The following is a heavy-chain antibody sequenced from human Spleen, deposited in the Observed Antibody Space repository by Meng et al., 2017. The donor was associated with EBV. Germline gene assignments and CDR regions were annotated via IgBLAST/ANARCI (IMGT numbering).Heavy chain of an antibody. CDR2: TYYRSEWYH. Sequence: HAQLQQSGPRLVKVSQTLSLTWDISCDSVCSNSVVWTWIRQSPWRGLEWLGRTYYRSEWYHYYAGSVKSRITINPDTSKNQFSLQLDSVTPEDTAVYYCATSGWSDYYDSWGQGTLVTVSS. V-gene: IGHV6-1*01. J-gene: IGHJ4*02. CDR1: CDSVCSNSVV. D-gene: IGHD6-19*01. CDR3: ATSGWSDYYDS.